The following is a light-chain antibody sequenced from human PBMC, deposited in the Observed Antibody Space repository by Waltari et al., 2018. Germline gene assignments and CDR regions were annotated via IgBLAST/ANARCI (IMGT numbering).Light chain of an antibody. CDR2: WTS. CDR1: QSVLHSSTNGNA. V-gene: IGKV4-1*01. CDR3: QQYYSIPYT. Sequence: DIVMTQSPDFLPVSLCEMATISRRSSQSVLHSSTNGNAIAWFQQRPGQPPKLLIYWTSTRESGVPDRFSGSGSGTDFTLTISSLQAEDVAVYYCQQYYSIPYTFGPGTKLEIK. J-gene: IGKJ2*01.